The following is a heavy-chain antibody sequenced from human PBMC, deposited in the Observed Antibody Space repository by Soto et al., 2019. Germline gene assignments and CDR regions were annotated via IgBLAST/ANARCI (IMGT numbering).Heavy chain of an antibody. CDR2: ISPYNDDT. J-gene: IGHJ6*02. Sequence: ASVKVSCKASGGTFSSYTISWVRQAPGQGLEWLGWISPYNDDTKYAQRLQGRVTMTTDTSTRTAYMDIRGLRSDDTAIYYCARGGYYDSSGARNYHYYAMDVWGQGTTVTVS. D-gene: IGHD3-22*01. V-gene: IGHV1-18*01. CDR1: GGTFSSYT. CDR3: ARGGYYDSSGARNYHYYAMDV.